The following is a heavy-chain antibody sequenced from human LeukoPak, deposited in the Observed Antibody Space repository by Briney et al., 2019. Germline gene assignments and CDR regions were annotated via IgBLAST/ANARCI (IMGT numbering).Heavy chain of an antibody. CDR3: AKGGDGYIAADNGHYFDY. CDR2: INPDSGGT. V-gene: IGHV1-2*02. CDR1: GYTFTGYY. J-gene: IGHJ4*02. D-gene: IGHD5-24*01. Sequence: ASVKVSCKASGYTFTGYYMHWVRQAPGQGLEWMGWINPDSGGTYFAQKFQGRVTMTRDTSISTVYMELSSLRAEDTAVYYCAKGGDGYIAADNGHYFDYWGQGTLVTVSS.